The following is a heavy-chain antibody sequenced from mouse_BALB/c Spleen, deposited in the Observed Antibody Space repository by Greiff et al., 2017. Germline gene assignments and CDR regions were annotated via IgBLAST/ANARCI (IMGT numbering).Heavy chain of an antibody. V-gene: IGHV5-6*01. CDR2: ISSGGSYT. CDR1: GFTFSSYG. CDR3: SRPNYYGSSYFDY. J-gene: IGHJ2*01. Sequence: EVQLVESGGDLVKPGGSLKLSCAASGFTFSSYGMSWVRQTPDKRLEWVATISSGGSYTYYPDSVKGRFTIYRDNAKNTLYLQMSSLKSEDTAMYYGSRPNYYGSSYFDYWGQGTTLTVSS. D-gene: IGHD1-1*01.